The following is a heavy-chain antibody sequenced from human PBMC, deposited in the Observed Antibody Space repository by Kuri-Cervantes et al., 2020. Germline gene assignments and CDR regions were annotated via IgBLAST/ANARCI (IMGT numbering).Heavy chain of an antibody. D-gene: IGHD5-18*01. J-gene: IGHJ4*02. CDR2: IYSGGST. CDR1: GFTVSSNY. CDR3: ARDYKGYSYGFTL. V-gene: IGHV3-53*01. Sequence: GESLKISCAASGFTVSSNYMSWVRQAPGKGLEWVSVIYSGGSTYYADSVKGRFTISRDNSKNTLYLQMNSLRAEDTAVYYCARDYKGYSYGFTLWGQGTLVTVSS.